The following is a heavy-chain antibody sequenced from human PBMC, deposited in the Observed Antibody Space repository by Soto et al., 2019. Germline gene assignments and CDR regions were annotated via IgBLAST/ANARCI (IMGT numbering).Heavy chain of an antibody. CDR3: ARDAYDYDDTSGYYRH. V-gene: IGHV3-11*01. D-gene: IGHD3-22*01. J-gene: IGHJ4*02. CDR1: GFTFSDYY. Sequence: PGGSLRLSCAASGFTFSDYYMSWIRQAPGKGLEWVSYISSSGSSVDYADSVKGRFTISRDNAKNSLYLQMNSLRAEDTAVYYCARDAYDYDDTSGYYRHWGPGTLVTVSS. CDR2: ISSSGSSV.